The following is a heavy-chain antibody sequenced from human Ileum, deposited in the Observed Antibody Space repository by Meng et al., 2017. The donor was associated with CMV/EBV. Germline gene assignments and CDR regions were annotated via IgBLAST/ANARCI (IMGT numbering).Heavy chain of an antibody. CDR2: VYYDASEK. D-gene: IGHD1-26*01. Sequence: GQLVEFGGGVVQAGGSLRLSCAASGFVFSNYGMHWVRQAPGKGLEWVAFVYYDASEKQYTDSVKGRFTISRDNSENALSLQMNSLRPDDTAVYYCVKEGAGDRWGQGTLVTVSS. CDR1: GFVFSNYG. J-gene: IGHJ4*02. V-gene: IGHV3-30*02. CDR3: VKEGAGDR.